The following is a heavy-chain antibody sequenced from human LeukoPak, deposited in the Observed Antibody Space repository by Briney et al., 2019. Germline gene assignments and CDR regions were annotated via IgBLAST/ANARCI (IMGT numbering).Heavy chain of an antibody. D-gene: IGHD2-2*01. Sequence: ASVTVSCKASGYTFTSYGISWVRQAPGQGLAWMGGIITIFGTANYAQKFQGRVTITADESTSTAYMELSSLRSEDTAVYYCARVRDIVVVPAALHYYYGMDVWGKGTTVTVSS. CDR2: IITIFGTA. CDR1: GYTFTSYG. J-gene: IGHJ6*04. CDR3: ARVRDIVVVPAALHYYYGMDV. V-gene: IGHV1-69*13.